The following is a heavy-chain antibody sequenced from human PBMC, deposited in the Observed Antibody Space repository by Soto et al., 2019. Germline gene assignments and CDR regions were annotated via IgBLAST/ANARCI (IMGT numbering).Heavy chain of an antibody. CDR2: SRDKAQVYST. D-gene: IGHD3-9*01. CDR1: GFTLSDHY. Sequence: WGSLRLSCAGSGFTLSDHYIDWVRQAPGKGLEWVGRSRDKAQVYSTAYAASVKGRFTTSRDESKNSVFLQMNSLRAEDTAVYYCAKDRSQQYYDILTGYCVERWGQGTMVIVSS. J-gene: IGHJ5*02. V-gene: IGHV3-72*01. CDR3: AKDRSQQYYDILTGYCVER.